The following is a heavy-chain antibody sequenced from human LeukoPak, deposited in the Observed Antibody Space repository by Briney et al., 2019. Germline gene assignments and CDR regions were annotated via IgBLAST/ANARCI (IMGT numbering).Heavy chain of an antibody. CDR2: IRYDGSNK. V-gene: IGHV3-30*02. Sequence: PGGSLRLSCEASGFTFNSYGMHWVRQAPGKGLEWVAFIRYDGSNKYYADSVKGRFTISRDNSKNTLYLQMNSLRAEDTAVYYCSKSLGDYDILTGNYDYWGQGTLVTVSS. J-gene: IGHJ4*02. D-gene: IGHD3-9*01. CDR1: GFTFNSYG. CDR3: SKSLGDYDILTGNYDY.